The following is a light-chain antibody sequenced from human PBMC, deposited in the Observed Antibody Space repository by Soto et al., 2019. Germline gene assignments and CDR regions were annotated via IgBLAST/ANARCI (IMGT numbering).Light chain of an antibody. CDR3: CSYALRYPIYV. Sequence: QSALTQPRSVSGSPGQSVTISCTGTSSDVGGYNYVSWYQQRPDKAPKLLIYDVTERPSGVPDRFSGSKSGNTASLTISGLQAEDEADYYCCSYALRYPIYVFGNGTKVTVL. J-gene: IGLJ1*01. CDR2: DVT. CDR1: SSDVGGYNY. V-gene: IGLV2-11*01.